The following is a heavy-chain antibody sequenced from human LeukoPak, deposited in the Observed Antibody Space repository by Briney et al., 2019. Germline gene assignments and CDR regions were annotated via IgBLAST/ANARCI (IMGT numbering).Heavy chain of an antibody. CDR1: GYSFTSYW. Sequence: GESLKISCQGSGYSFTSYWIGWVRQMPGKGLEWMGIIYPGDSDTRYSPSFQGQVTISADKSISTAYLQWSSLKASDTAMYYCARHTYYYDSSGYPLGAFDIWGQGTMVTVSS. J-gene: IGHJ3*02. CDR3: ARHTYYYDSSGYPLGAFDI. CDR2: IYPGDSDT. D-gene: IGHD3-22*01. V-gene: IGHV5-51*01.